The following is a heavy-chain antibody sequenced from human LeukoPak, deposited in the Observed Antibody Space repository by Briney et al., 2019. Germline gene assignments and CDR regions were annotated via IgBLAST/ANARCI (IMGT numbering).Heavy chain of an antibody. Sequence: GGSLRLSCTASGFTFGDYAMSWVRQAPGKGLEWVGFIRSKAYGGTTEYAASVKGRFTISRDDSKSIAYLQMNSLKTEDTAVYYCTRCPHDYGDYVVDYWGQGTLVTVSS. CDR3: TRCPHDYGDYVVDY. CDR1: GFTFGDYA. CDR2: IRSKAYGGTT. D-gene: IGHD4-17*01. J-gene: IGHJ4*02. V-gene: IGHV3-49*04.